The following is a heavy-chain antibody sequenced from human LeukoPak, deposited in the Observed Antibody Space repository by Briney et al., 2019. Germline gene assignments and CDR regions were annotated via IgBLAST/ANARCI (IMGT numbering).Heavy chain of an antibody. D-gene: IGHD6-19*01. CDR2: IKQDGSEK. CDR3: ARAGAVAPGIDC. V-gene: IGHV3-7*01. CDR1: GFTISSYW. J-gene: IGHJ4*02. Sequence: PGGSLRLSCAASGFTISSYWMSWARQAAGKGLELVANIKQDGSEKYYVDSVKGRFTISRDNAKNSLYLQMNSLRAEDTAVYYCARAGAVAPGIDCWGQGTLVTVSS.